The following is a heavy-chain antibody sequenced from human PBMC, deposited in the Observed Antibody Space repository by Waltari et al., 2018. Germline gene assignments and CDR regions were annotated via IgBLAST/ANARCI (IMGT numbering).Heavy chain of an antibody. CDR1: GGSFSGYY. J-gene: IGHJ4*02. CDR3: ARSAAAGKGSFDY. D-gene: IGHD6-13*01. Sequence: QVQLQQWGAGLLKPSETLSLTCAVYGGSFSGYYWSWIRQPPGKGLEWIGEINHSGSTNYNPSLKSRVTISVDTSKNQFSLKLSSVTAADTAVYYCARSAAAGKGSFDYWGQGTLVTVSS. V-gene: IGHV4-34*01. CDR2: INHSGST.